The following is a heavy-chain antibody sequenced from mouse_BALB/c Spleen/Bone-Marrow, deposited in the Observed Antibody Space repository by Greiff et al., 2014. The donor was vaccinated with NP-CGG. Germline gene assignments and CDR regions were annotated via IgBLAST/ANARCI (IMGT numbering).Heavy chain of an antibody. CDR2: ISSGGSNT. Sequence: EVNLVESGGDLVKPGGSLKLSCAASGFTFSSYGMSWGRQTPDKRLELVATISSGGSNTYYPDSVKGRFTISRDNAKNTLYLQMSSLKSEDTAMYYCARHQRYYAMDYWGQGTSVTVSS. V-gene: IGHV5-6*01. J-gene: IGHJ4*01. CDR1: GFTFSSYG. CDR3: ARHQRYYAMDY.